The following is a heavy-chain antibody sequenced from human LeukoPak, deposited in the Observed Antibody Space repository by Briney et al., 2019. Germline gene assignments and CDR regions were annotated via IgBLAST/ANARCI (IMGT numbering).Heavy chain of an antibody. CDR1: GYTFTSYA. CDR2: IIPIFGTA. J-gene: IGHJ6*02. CDR3: ARDPPFNPAPLGMDV. V-gene: IGHV1-69*13. Sequence: ASVKVSCKASGYTFTSYAISWVRQAPGQGLEWMGGIIPIFGTANYAQKFQGRVTITADESTSTAYMELSSLRSEDTAVYYCARDPPFNPAPLGMDVWGQGTTVTVSS.